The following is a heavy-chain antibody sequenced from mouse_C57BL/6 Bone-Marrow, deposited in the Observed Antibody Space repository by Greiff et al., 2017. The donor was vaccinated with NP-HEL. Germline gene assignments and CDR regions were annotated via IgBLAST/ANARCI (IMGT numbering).Heavy chain of an antibody. CDR2: ISYSGST. D-gene: IGHD1-1*01. CDR1: GYSITSDY. J-gene: IGHJ1*03. Sequence: DVKLQESGPGLAKPSQTLSLPCSVTGYSITSDYWNWIRKFPGNKLEYMGYISYSGSTYYNPSPKSRLSITRDTSKNQYYLQLNSVTTEDTATYCCASHYGSSYDWYFDVWGTGTTVTVSS. V-gene: IGHV3-8*01. CDR3: ASHYGSSYDWYFDV.